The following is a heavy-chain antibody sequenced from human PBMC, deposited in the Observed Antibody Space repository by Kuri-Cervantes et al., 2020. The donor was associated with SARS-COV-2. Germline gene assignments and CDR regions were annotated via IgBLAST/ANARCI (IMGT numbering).Heavy chain of an antibody. V-gene: IGHV1-2*02. CDR2: INPNSGGT. CDR1: GYTFTGYY. J-gene: IGHJ4*02. D-gene: IGHD6-13*01. Sequence: ASVKVSCKASGYTFTGYYMHWVRQAPGQGLEWMGWINPNSGGTNYAQKFQGRVTMTRATSISTASMELSRLRSDDTAVYYCARAGYSSSWAPGAFDYWGQGTLVTVSS. CDR3: ARAGYSSSWAPGAFDY.